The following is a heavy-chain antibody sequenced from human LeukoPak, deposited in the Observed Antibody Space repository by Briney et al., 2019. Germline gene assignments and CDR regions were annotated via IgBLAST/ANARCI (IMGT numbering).Heavy chain of an antibody. V-gene: IGHV1-8*01. CDR2: MNPNSGNT. J-gene: IGHJ3*02. CDR3: ARGSGSGWGDAFDI. CDR1: GYTFTSYD. D-gene: IGHD6-19*01. Sequence: ASVKVSCKASGYTFTSYDRNWVRQATGQGLGWMGWMNPNSGNTGYAQKVQGRVTMTRNTSISTVYMELSSLRSEDTAVYYCARGSGSGWGDAFDIWGQGTMVTVSS.